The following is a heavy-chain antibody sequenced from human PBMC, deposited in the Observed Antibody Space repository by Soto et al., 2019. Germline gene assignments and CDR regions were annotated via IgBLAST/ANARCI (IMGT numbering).Heavy chain of an antibody. J-gene: IGHJ5*02. V-gene: IGHV3-9*01. CDR3: VKDWATVATGRRVDP. Sequence: EVQLVDSGGGLVQPGGTLRLSCSASGFNFDDYLMHWVRQVPGKGLEWVSGITWNGVPIGYVDSVKGRFTISRDNTKKSLYLELMRLRAEDTALYYCVKDWATVATGRRVDPWGQGTRVTVSS. CDR2: ITWNGVPI. D-gene: IGHD2-15*01. CDR1: GFNFDDYL.